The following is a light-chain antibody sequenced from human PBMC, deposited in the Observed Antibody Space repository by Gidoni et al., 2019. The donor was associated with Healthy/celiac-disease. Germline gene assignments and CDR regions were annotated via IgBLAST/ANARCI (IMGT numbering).Light chain of an antibody. Sequence: QSALTQPRSVSGSPGPSVTISCTGTSSDVGAYNFVSWYQQHPDKAPKFMIYDVSKRPSGVPDRFSGSKSGNTASLTISGLQADDEADYYCCSYAGSYTYVFGNGTKVTVL. V-gene: IGLV2-11*01. CDR3: CSYAGSYTYV. J-gene: IGLJ1*01. CDR2: DVS. CDR1: SSDVGAYNF.